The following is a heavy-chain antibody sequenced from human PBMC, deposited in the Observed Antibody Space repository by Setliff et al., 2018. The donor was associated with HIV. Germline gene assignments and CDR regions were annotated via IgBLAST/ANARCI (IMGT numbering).Heavy chain of an antibody. J-gene: IGHJ4*01. Sequence: TLSLTCGIYGGSFSDYYWSWIRQPPGMGLEWIGEIYHSGSTNYNPSLKSRVTISVDKSKNQFSLKLISVTAADTAVYYCAGDRGVANYFDYWGHGTLVTVSS. D-gene: IGHD3-10*01. CDR2: IYHSGST. V-gene: IGHV4-34*01. CDR1: GGSFSDYY. CDR3: AGDRGVANYFDY.